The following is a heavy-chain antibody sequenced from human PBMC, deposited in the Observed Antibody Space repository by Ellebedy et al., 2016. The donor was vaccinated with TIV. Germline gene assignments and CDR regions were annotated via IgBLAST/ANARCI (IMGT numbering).Heavy chain of an antibody. D-gene: IGHD3-22*01. CDR3: ATSSMIVVVMEDYYGMDV. Sequence: PGGSLRLSCAASGFTFSSYGMHWVRQAPGKGLEWVSYISSSSSTIYDADSVKGRFTISRDNAKNSLYLQMNSLRAEDTAVYYCATSSMIVVVMEDYYGMDVWGQGTTVTVSS. CDR2: ISSSSSTI. CDR1: GFTFSSYG. J-gene: IGHJ6*02. V-gene: IGHV3-48*01.